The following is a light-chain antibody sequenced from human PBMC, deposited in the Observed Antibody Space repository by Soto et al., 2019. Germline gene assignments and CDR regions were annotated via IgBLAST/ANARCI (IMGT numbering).Light chain of an antibody. CDR3: QQRSDWPPMCT. CDR1: QSVSSY. J-gene: IGKJ2*02. CDR2: DAS. V-gene: IGKV3-11*01. Sequence: EIVLTQSPATLSLSPGERATLSCRASQSVSSYLAWYQHKPGQAPRLLIYDASNRATDIPARFSRSGSGTDSTPTISSLEPEDFAVYYCQQRSDWPPMCTFGQGTKLESK.